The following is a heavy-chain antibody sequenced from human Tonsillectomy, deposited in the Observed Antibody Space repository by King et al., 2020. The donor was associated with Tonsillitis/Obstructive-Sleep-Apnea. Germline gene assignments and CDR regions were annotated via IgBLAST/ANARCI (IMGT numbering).Heavy chain of an antibody. CDR3: ARQLGEWVVTTYYYYIDV. CDR1: GFTVPTYW. J-gene: IGHJ6*03. V-gene: IGHV3-7*04. D-gene: IGHD6-19*01. CDR2: IKQDGSEK. Sequence: VQLVESGGGLVQPGGSLRLSCAASGFTVPTYWITWVRQAPGKGLEWVANIKQDGSEKYYVDSVRGRFTISRDNAKNSFYLQMNSLRAEDTAVYYCARQLGEWVVTTYYYYIDVWGKGTTVTVSS.